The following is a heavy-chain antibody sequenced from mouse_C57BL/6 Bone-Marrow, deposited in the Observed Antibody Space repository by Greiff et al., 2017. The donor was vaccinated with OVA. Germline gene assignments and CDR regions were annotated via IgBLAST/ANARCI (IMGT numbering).Heavy chain of an antibody. CDR3: AIYRAYYSNYGYFDV. CDR2: IDPSDSYT. J-gene: IGHJ1*03. CDR1: GYTFTSYW. V-gene: IGHV1-50*01. D-gene: IGHD2-5*01. Sequence: QVQLQQPGAELVKPGASVKLSCKASGYTFTSYWMQWVKQRPGQGLEWIGEIDPSDSYTNYNQKFKGKATLTLDTSSSTAYMQLSSLTSEDSAVYYCAIYRAYYSNYGYFDVWGTGTTVTVSS.